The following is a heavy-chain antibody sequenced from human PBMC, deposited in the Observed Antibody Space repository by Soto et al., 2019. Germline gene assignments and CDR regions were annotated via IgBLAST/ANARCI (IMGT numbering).Heavy chain of an antibody. D-gene: IGHD2-21*02. CDR2: IYYSGST. V-gene: IGHV4-59*08. CDR1: GGSISTYY. J-gene: IGHJ4*02. CDR3: ARLQRGDATSVH. Sequence: LSLTCIVSGGSISTYYWNWIRQPPGKGLEWIGYIYYSGSTNHNPSLKSRVTMSVDTSMNQFSLSLSSVTAADTAIYYCARLQRGDATSVHWGQGILVTVSS.